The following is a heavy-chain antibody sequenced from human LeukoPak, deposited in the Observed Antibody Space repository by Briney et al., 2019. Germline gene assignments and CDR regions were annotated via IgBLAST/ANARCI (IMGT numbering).Heavy chain of an antibody. Sequence: GGSLRLSCAASGYTFTDHGMHWVRQAPGKGLEWVADIWFDGSQEYYADTVKGRFTISRDISKSILYLQMNSLRAEDTGIYYCARDLAAARLDFRGQGTLVTVSS. CDR1: GYTFTDHG. D-gene: IGHD6-6*01. CDR2: IWFDGSQE. CDR3: ARDLAAARLDF. J-gene: IGHJ4*02. V-gene: IGHV3-33*01.